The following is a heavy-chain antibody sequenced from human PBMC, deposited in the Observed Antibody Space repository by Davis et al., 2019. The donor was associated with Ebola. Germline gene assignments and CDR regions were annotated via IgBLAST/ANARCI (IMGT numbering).Heavy chain of an antibody. CDR1: GFTFSSYA. CDR2: ISGSGGST. Sequence: GESLKISCAASGFTFSSYAMSWVRQAPGKGLEWVSAISGSGGSTYYADSVKGRFTISRDNSKNTLYLQMNSLRAEDTAVYYCAKEFYMGRVGATHFDYWGQGTLVTVSS. V-gene: IGHV3-23*01. CDR3: AKEFYMGRVGATHFDY. J-gene: IGHJ4*02. D-gene: IGHD1-26*01.